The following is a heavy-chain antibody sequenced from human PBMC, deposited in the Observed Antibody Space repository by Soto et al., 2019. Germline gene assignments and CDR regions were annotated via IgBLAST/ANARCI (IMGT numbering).Heavy chain of an antibody. CDR2: ISGSGGSR. D-gene: IGHD3-22*01. CDR1: GFTFSPCA. V-gene: IGHV3-23*01. CDR3: AKAALYYDSSGYSDSRYYFDS. J-gene: IGHJ4*02. Sequence: EVQLLESGGGLVQPGGSLRLSCAASGFTFSPCAMNWVRQAPGKGLKWVSGISGSGGSRHYADSVRGRFTISRDNSKNTLFLLMNSLGAEDTAVYYCAKAALYYDSSGYSDSRYYFDSWGQGTLVTVSS.